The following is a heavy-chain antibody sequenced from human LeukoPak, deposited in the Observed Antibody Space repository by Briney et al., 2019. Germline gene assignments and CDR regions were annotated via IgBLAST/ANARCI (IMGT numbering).Heavy chain of an antibody. V-gene: IGHV4-38-2*02. CDR1: GYSISSGYY. J-gene: IGHJ3*01. D-gene: IGHD3-22*01. Sequence: SETLSLTCTVSGYSISSGYYWGWIRQPPGKGLEWNGSIYHSGSTYYNPSLKSRVTISVDTSKNQFSLKLTSVTAADTALYYCARELRYDNSDSGAFWGQGTVVTVSS. CDR2: IYHSGST. CDR3: ARELRYDNSDSGAF.